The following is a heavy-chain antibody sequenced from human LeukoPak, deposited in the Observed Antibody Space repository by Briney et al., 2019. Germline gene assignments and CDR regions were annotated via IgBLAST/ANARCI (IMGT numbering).Heavy chain of an antibody. CDR1: GFTFSSYC. Sequence: GGSLRLSCAASGFTFSSYCMHWVRQAPGKGLVCVSRIISDGCNTIYADSVKGRFTISRDNAKNTLYLQMHSLRAEDTAVYYCARDRAYYYDFWSGYSRPTDAFDIWGQGTMVTVSS. D-gene: IGHD3-3*01. CDR3: ARDRAYYYDFWSGYSRPTDAFDI. V-gene: IGHV3-74*01. CDR2: IISDGCNT. J-gene: IGHJ3*02.